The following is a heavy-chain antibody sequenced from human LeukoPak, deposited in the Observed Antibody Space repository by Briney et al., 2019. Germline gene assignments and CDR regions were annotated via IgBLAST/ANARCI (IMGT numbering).Heavy chain of an antibody. Sequence: HAGRSLRLSCAASGFTFDDYAMHWVRHAPGKGLEWVSGISWNSGSIGYADSVKGRFTISRDNAKNSLYLQMNSLRAEDTALYYCAKDPTYYYDSSGYFDYWGQGTLVTVSS. J-gene: IGHJ4*02. D-gene: IGHD3-22*01. CDR1: GFTFDDYA. CDR3: AKDPTYYYDSSGYFDY. V-gene: IGHV3-9*01. CDR2: ISWNSGSI.